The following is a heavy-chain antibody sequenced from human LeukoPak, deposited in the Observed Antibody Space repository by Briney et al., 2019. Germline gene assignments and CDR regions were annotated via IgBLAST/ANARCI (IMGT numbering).Heavy chain of an antibody. Sequence: MSGGSLRLSCAASGFTFSSYSMNWVRQAPGKGLEWVSSISSSSSYIYYADSVKGRFTISRDNAKNSLYLQMNSLRAEDTAVYYCARDLLCSYGVCPVWGQGTTVTVSS. V-gene: IGHV3-21*01. D-gene: IGHD2-8*01. J-gene: IGHJ6*02. CDR2: ISSSSSYI. CDR1: GFTFSSYS. CDR3: ARDLLCSYGVCPV.